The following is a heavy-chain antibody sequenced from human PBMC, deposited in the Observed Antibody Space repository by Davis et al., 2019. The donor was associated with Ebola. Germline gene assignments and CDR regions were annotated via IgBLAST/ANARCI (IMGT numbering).Heavy chain of an antibody. D-gene: IGHD6-19*01. CDR3: ARSIAVAGTGWFDP. J-gene: IGHJ5*02. V-gene: IGHV1-18*01. Sequence: NVQGRVAMTTDTSTNTAYMEVGSLRSDDTAVYYCARSIAVAGTGWFDPWGQGTLVTVSS.